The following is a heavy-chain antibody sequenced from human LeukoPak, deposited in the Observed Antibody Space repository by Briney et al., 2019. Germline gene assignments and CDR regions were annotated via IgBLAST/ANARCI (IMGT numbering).Heavy chain of an antibody. CDR3: AKDRPTWPIDY. CDR2: ISAYNGNT. CDR1: GYTFTSYG. D-gene: IGHD5-12*01. J-gene: IGHJ4*02. V-gene: IGHV1-18*01. Sequence: ASVEVSCKASGYTFTSYGISWVRQAPGQGLEWMGWISAYNGNTNYAQKLQGRVTMTTDTSTSIAYMELRSLRSDDTAVYYCAKDRPTWPIDYWGQGTLVTVSS.